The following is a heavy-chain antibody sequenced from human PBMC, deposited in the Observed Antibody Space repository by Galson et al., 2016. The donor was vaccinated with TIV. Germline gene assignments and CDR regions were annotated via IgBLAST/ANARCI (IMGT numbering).Heavy chain of an antibody. J-gene: IGHJ6*03. D-gene: IGHD3-10*01. CDR1: GDTFASYA. Sequence: SVKVSCKASGDTFASYAFSWVRQAPGQGLEVMGRIIPILGSSDYAQRFPGRVTITADASTSTVYMELRSLRSEDTAMYYCARVRFGELSGYYYYMDVWGKGTTVTVSS. CDR3: ARVRFGELSGYYYYMDV. CDR2: IIPILGSS. V-gene: IGHV1-69*13.